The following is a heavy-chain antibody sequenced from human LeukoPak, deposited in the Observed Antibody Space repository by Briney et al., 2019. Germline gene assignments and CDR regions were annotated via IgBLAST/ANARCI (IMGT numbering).Heavy chain of an antibody. CDR2: INPSGSST. CDR3: ARGYCSSGNCYRYYFDY. Sequence: ASVKVSCKASGYTFTNYYIHWVRQAPGQGLEWMGIINPSGSSTSYAQKFQGRVTMTRDTSTSTVYMELSSLRSEDTAVFYCARGYCSSGNCYRYYFDYWGQGTLVTVSS. V-gene: IGHV1-46*01. D-gene: IGHD2-2*01. CDR1: GYTFTNYY. J-gene: IGHJ4*02.